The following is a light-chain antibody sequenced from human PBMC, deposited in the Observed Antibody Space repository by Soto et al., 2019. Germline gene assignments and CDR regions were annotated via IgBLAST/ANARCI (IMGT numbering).Light chain of an antibody. V-gene: IGKV1-5*03. Sequence: DIQMTQSPSTLSASVGDRVTITCRASQSVSSWLAWYQQKPGKAPKLLIYKASTLESGGPSSFSGSGSGTEFTLTISSLQPYDFATYYCQQYNSYPLTFGGGTKVEIK. CDR1: QSVSSW. CDR2: KAS. CDR3: QQYNSYPLT. J-gene: IGKJ4*01.